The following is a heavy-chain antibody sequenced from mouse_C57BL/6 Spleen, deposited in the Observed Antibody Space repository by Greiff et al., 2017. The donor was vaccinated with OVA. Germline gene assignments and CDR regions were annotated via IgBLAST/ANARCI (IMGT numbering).Heavy chain of an antibody. CDR2: IHPNSGST. D-gene: IGHD1-1*01. J-gene: IGHJ2*01. CDR1: GYTFTSYW. CDR3: ARDGITTVFDY. Sequence: QVQLQQPGAELVKPGASVKLSCKASGYTFTSYWMHWVKQRPGQGLEWIGMIHPNSGSTNYNEKFKSKATLTVDKSSSTAYMQLSSLTSEDSAVYYCARDGITTVFDYWGQGTTLTVSS. V-gene: IGHV1-64*01.